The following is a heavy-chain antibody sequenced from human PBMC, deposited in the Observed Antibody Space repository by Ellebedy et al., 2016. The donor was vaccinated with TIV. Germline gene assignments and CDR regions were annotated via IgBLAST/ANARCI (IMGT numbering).Heavy chain of an antibody. CDR1: GFTVSSNY. CDR3: ARDCCTWRHFGY. J-gene: IGHJ4*02. Sequence: PGGSLRLSCEGSGFTVSSNYMSWVRQAPGKGLEWVSVIYSGGSTYYADSVKGRFTISRDNSKNTLYLQMNSLSAEDTAVYYCARDCCTWRHFGYWGQGTLVTVSS. V-gene: IGHV3-66*01. D-gene: IGHD3-3*02. CDR2: IYSGGST.